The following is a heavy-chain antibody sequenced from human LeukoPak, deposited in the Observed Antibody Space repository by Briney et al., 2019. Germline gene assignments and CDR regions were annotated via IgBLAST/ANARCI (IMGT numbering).Heavy chain of an antibody. J-gene: IGHJ5*02. CDR3: ARSWVYQWLDGANWFDP. CDR2: IYYSGST. Sequence: SETLSLTCTVSGGSISSSSYYWGWIRHPPGKGVEWIGSIYYSGSTYYNPSLKSRVTISVDTSKNQFSLKLSSVTAADTAVYYCARSWVYQWLDGANWFDPWGQGTLVTVSS. D-gene: IGHD6-19*01. CDR1: GGSISSSSYY. V-gene: IGHV4-39*01.